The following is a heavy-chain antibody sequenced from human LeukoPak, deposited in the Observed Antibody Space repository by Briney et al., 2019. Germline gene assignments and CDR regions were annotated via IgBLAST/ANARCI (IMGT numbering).Heavy chain of an antibody. J-gene: IGHJ4*02. Sequence: ASVKVSCKVSGYSLTDLSMHWVRQAPGNGLEWMGGFDPEHREAIYAQKFQGRVSITEDTSTDTAYMELSSLRSEDTAVYYCAAGGIYSLLDYWGQGTLVTVSS. V-gene: IGHV1-24*01. CDR3: AAGGIYSLLDY. CDR1: GYSLTDLS. CDR2: FDPEHREA. D-gene: IGHD1-26*01.